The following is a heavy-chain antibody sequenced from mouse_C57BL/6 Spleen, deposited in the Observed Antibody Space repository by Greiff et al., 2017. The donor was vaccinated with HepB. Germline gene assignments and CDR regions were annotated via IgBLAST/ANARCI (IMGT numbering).Heavy chain of an antibody. CDR1: GYTFTSYT. Sequence: QVQLQQSGAELARPGASVKMSCKASGYTFTSYTMHWVKQRPGQGLEWIGYINPSSGYTKYNQKFKDKATLTADKSSSTAYMQLSSLTSEDSAVYYCARPRWDDGAFDYWGQGTTLTVSS. V-gene: IGHV1-4*01. CDR2: INPSSGYT. CDR3: ARPRWDDGAFDY. D-gene: IGHD4-1*01. J-gene: IGHJ2*01.